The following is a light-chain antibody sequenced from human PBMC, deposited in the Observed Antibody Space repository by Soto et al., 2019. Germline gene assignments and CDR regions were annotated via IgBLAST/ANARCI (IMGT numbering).Light chain of an antibody. Sequence: AIQMTQSPSSLSASVGDRVTITCRASQGIRHYLGWYQQKPGKAPKLLIYAASSLQSGVPSRFSGSGSGTDFTITISSLQTADFATYYCLQDYNYPLTFGGGTKVEIK. CDR1: QGIRHY. CDR3: LQDYNYPLT. CDR2: AAS. V-gene: IGKV1-6*01. J-gene: IGKJ4*01.